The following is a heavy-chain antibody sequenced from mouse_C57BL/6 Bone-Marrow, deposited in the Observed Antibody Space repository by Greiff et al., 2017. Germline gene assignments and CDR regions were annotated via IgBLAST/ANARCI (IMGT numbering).Heavy chain of an antibody. V-gene: IGHV5-6*01. CDR1: GYTFSSYG. J-gene: IGHJ2*01. CDR2: ISRGGSYT. Sequence: EVKLVESGGDLVKPGGSLKLSCAASGYTFSSYGMSWVRQTPDKRLEWVATISRGGSYTYYPDSVKGRVTISRDNAKNTLYLQMSILKSEDTAMYYCERLYSSSPYYFDYWGQGTTLTVSS. D-gene: IGHD1-1*01. CDR3: ERLYSSSPYYFDY.